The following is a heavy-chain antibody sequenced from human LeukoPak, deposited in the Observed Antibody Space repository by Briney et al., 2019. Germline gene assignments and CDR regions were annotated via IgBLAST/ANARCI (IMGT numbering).Heavy chain of an antibody. CDR1: GFTFGDSA. CDR3: AKVIRFSPLQPDFDY. CDR2: ISGGGGST. Sequence: PGRSLRLSCTTSGFTFGDSAMSWVRQAPGKGLEWVSVISGGGGSTYYADSVKGRFTISRDNSKNTLHLQMNSLRAEDTAVYYCAKVIRFSPLQPDFDYWGQGTLVTVSS. J-gene: IGHJ4*02. V-gene: IGHV3-23*01. D-gene: IGHD1-1*01.